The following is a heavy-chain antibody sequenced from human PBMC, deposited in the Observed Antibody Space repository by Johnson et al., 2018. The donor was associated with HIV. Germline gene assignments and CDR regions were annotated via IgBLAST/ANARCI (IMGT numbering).Heavy chain of an antibody. CDR2: ISYDGSNK. CDR3: ASPIFGMVIQAFDI. J-gene: IGHJ3*02. D-gene: IGHD3-3*01. V-gene: IGHV3-30*19. Sequence: QVQLMESGGGVVQPGGSLRLSCAASGFTFSSFGMHWVRQAPGKGLEWVAVISYDGSNKYYADAVKGRFTISRDNSKNTLSLQMNSLRAEDTAVYYCASPIFGMVIQAFDIWGQGTMVTVSS. CDR1: GFTFSSFG.